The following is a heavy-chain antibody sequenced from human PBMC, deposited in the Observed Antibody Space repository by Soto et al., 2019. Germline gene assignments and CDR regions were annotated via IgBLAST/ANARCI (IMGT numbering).Heavy chain of an antibody. CDR1: GGSFSGYY. J-gene: IGHJ6*02. Sequence: PSETLSLTCAVYGGSFSGYYWSWIRQPPGKGLEWIGEINHSGSTNYNPSLKSLVTISVDTSKNQFSLKLNSVTAADTAVYYCATQGFYRMGVWGRGTTVTVSS. CDR2: INHSGST. V-gene: IGHV4-34*01. CDR3: ATQGFYRMGV.